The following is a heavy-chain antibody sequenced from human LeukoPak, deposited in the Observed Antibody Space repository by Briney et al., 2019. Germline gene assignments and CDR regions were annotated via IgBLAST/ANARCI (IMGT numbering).Heavy chain of an antibody. CDR2: INPNSGGT. J-gene: IGHJ5*02. V-gene: IGHV1-2*02. CDR3: ARDGRIAAAGVDP. CDR1: EYTFTGYY. D-gene: IGHD6-13*01. Sequence: GASVKVSCKASEYTFTGYYMHWVRQAPGQGLEWMGWINPNSGGTNYAQKLQGRVTMTTDTSTSTAYMELRSLRSDDTAVYYCARDGRIAAAGVDPWGQGTLVTVSS.